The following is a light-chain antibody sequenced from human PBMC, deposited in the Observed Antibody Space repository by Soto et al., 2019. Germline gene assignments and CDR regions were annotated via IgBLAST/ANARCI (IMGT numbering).Light chain of an antibody. CDR3: SSYAGSRYV. J-gene: IGLJ1*01. CDR1: SSDVGGYNY. CDR2: EVS. V-gene: IGLV2-8*01. Sequence: QSVLTQPPSASGSPGQSVTISCTGTSSDVGGYNYVSWYQQHPGKAPKLMIYEVSERPSGVPDRFSGSKSGNTASLTVSGLQAEDEADYYCSSYAGSRYVFGTGTKVTVL.